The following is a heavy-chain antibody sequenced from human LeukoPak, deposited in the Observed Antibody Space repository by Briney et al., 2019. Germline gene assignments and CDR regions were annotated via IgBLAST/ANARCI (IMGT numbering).Heavy chain of an antibody. Sequence: ASVTVSYMASVYTFTIYYMHWVRQAPAQGLEGMGIINTSGGSTTSAQKFQGRVSMTRDTSTSTVYLEVSSLRSEDTAVYYCARSQGGNTLWFDPWGQGTLVTVSS. D-gene: IGHD4-23*01. CDR1: VYTFTIYY. CDR3: ARSQGGNTLWFDP. CDR2: INTSGGST. V-gene: IGHV1-46*01. J-gene: IGHJ5*02.